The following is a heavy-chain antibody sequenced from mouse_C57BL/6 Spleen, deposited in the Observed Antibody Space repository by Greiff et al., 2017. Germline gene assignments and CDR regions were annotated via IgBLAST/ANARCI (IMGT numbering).Heavy chain of an antibody. CDR2: INPSTGGT. D-gene: IGHD3-1*01. CDR3: ARRGASGAMDD. CDR1: GYSFTGYY. V-gene: IGHV1-43*01. Sequence: EVKLMESGPELVKPGASVKISCKASGYSFTGYYMHWVKQSAEKSLEWIGEINPSTGGTSYNQKFKGKATLTVDKSSSTAYMQLKSLTSEDSAVYYCARRGASGAMDDWGQGTSVTVSS. J-gene: IGHJ4*01.